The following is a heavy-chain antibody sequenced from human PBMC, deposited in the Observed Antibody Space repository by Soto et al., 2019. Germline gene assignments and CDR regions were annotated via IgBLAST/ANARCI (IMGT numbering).Heavy chain of an antibody. J-gene: IGHJ4*02. CDR3: ARGTYYAILTGYSQAQLDY. D-gene: IGHD3-9*01. V-gene: IGHV3-30-3*01. Sequence: QVQLVESGGGVVQPGRSLRLSCAASGFTFSSYAMHWVRQAPGKGLEWVAVISYDGSNKYYADSVKGRFTISRDNSKNPLYLQMNSLRAEDTAVYYCARGTYYAILTGYSQAQLDYWGQGTLVTVSS. CDR2: ISYDGSNK. CDR1: GFTFSSYA.